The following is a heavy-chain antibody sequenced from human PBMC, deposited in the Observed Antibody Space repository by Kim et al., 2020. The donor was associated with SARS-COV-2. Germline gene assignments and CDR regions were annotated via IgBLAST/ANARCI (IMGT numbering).Heavy chain of an antibody. Sequence: SETLSLTCTVSGGSISSYYWSWIRQPPGKGLEWIGYIYYSGSTNYNPSLKSRVTISVDTSKNQFSLKLSSVTAADTAVYYCARAEREWLRVERFDPWGQGTLVTVSS. CDR1: GGSISSYY. V-gene: IGHV4-59*01. D-gene: IGHD5-12*01. CDR2: IYYSGST. CDR3: ARAEREWLRVERFDP. J-gene: IGHJ5*02.